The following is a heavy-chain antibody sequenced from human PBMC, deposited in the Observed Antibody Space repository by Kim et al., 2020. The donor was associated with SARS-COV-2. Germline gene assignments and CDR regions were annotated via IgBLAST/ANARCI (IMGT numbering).Heavy chain of an antibody. CDR3: TTEENYGPASHGFDH. J-gene: IGHJ4*02. Sequence: GGSLRLSCAASGFTFSDYAMHWVRQAPGKGLEWVSLIWHDGSHIYYADSVKGRFTISRDNSKNTLFLEVNSLRDEDTAVYYCTTEENYGPASHGFDHWGQGTMVTASS. D-gene: IGHD3-10*01. V-gene: IGHV3-30*02. CDR2: IWHDGSHI. CDR1: GFTFSDYA.